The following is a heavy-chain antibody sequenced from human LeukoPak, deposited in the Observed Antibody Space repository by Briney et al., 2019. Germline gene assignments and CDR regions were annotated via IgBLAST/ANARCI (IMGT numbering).Heavy chain of an antibody. Sequence: SETLSLTCPLCGGSFTGYYWSWIRQPPGKWLEWIGYINHSGSTNYNPSLKRRVTISVDTSKNQFSLKLRSVTAADTAVYYCARGGSSSKLGDYWGQGTLVTVSS. D-gene: IGHD6-6*01. V-gene: IGHV4-34*01. CDR2: INHSGST. J-gene: IGHJ4*02. CDR3: ARGGSSSKLGDY. CDR1: GGSFTGYY.